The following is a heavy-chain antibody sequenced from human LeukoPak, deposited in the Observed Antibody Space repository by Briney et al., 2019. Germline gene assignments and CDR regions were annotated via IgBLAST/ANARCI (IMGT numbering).Heavy chain of an antibody. J-gene: IGHJ4*02. D-gene: IGHD5-24*01. V-gene: IGHV3-23*01. CDR2: ISGSGGTT. Sequence: GGSLRLSCVASGFTFSNYAMTWVRQAPGKGLEWVSTISGSGGTTNYADSVKGRFTISRDSSKSTLYLQMNSLRAEDTAVYFCAKGGPQFFDYWGQGSLVTVSS. CDR1: GFTFSNYA. CDR3: AKGGPQFFDY.